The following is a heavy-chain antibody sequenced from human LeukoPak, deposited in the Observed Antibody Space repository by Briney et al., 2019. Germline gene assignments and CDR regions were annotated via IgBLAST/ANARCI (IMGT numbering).Heavy chain of an antibody. CDR2: INPSGGST. J-gene: IGHJ4*02. V-gene: IGHV1-46*01. CDR1: GYTFTSYY. Sequence: GASVKVPCKASGYTFTSYYMHWVRQAPGQGLEWMGIINPSGGSTSYAQKFQGRVTMTRDTSTSTVYMELSSLRSEDMAVYYCARGAHATAMVIKPFDYWGQGTLVTVSS. CDR3: ARGAHATAMVIKPFDY. D-gene: IGHD5-18*01.